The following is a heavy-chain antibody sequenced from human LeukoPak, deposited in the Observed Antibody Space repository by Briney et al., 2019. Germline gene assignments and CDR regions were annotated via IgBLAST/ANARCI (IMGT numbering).Heavy chain of an antibody. Sequence: GGSLRLSCAASGFTFRSYGMPWGREAPGQGLKCWAVIWYDGSNKYYADSVKGRFTISRDNSMNTLYLQMNSLRAEDTAVYYCARGRITMVRGVPENWFDPWGQGTLVTVSS. J-gene: IGHJ5*02. CDR1: GFTFRSYG. V-gene: IGHV3-33*01. CDR2: IWYDGSNK. CDR3: ARGRITMVRGVPENWFDP. D-gene: IGHD3-10*01.